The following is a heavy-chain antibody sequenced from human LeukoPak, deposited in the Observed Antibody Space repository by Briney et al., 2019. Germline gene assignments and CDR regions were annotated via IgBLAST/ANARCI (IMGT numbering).Heavy chain of an antibody. J-gene: IGHJ4*02. V-gene: IGHV4-59*08. CDR3: ASGRYCSGGSCYGIPNY. Sequence: PSETLSLTCTVSGGSISSYYWSWIRQPPGKGLEWIGYTYYSGSTNYNPSLKSRVTISVDTSKNQFSLKLSSVTAADTAVYYCASGRYCSGGSCYGIPNYWGQGTLVTVSS. CDR1: GGSISSYY. D-gene: IGHD2-15*01. CDR2: TYYSGST.